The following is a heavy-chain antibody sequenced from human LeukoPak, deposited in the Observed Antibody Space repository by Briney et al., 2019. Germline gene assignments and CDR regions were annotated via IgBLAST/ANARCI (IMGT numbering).Heavy chain of an antibody. D-gene: IGHD1-26*01. CDR1: GGSISSYY. V-gene: IGHV4-4*09. J-gene: IGHJ3*02. Sequence: PSETLSLTCTVSGGSISSYYWSWIRQPPGKGLEWIGYIYTSGSTNYNPSLKSRVTISVDTSKNQFSLKLSSVTAADTAVYYCARRALIVGADDAFDIWGQGTMVTVSS. CDR3: ARRALIVGADDAFDI. CDR2: IYTSGST.